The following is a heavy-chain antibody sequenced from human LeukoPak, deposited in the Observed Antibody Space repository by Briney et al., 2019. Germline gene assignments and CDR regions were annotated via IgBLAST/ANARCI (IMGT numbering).Heavy chain of an antibody. CDR1: GFIFSTYG. D-gene: IGHD1-26*01. CDR3: VKDLSGTYSFDY. J-gene: IGHJ4*02. CDR2: SKNDGRST. Sequence: GGSLRLSCAASGFIFSTYGRHWARKAPGKGLVWVSRSKNDGRSTSYADSVKGRFTISRDSAKNTLFLQMDSLRTEDTAVFYCVKDLSGTYSFDYWGQGTLVTVSS. V-gene: IGHV3-74*01.